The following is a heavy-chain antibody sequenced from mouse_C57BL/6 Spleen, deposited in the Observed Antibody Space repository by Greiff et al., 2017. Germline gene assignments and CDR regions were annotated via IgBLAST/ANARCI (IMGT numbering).Heavy chain of an antibody. D-gene: IGHD2-4*01. V-gene: IGHV1-52*01. CDR1: GYTFTSYW. CDR3: ARRNYYDYDEGYAMDY. Sequence: QVQLQQPGAELVRPGSSVKLSCKASGYTFTSYWMHWVKQRPIQGLEWIGNIDPSDSETHYNQKFKDKATLTVDKSSSTAYMQLSSLTSEDSAVYYCARRNYYDYDEGYAMDYWGQGTSVTVSS. J-gene: IGHJ4*01. CDR2: IDPSDSET.